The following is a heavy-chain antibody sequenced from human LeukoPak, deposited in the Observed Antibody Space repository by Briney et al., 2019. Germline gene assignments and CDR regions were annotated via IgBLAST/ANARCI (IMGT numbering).Heavy chain of an antibody. CDR3: AGYSSGWSNGFDY. Sequence: GGSLRLSCAASGFTFSSYAMSWVRQAPGKGLEWVSAICGSGGSTYYADSVRGRFTISRDNSKNTLYLQMNSLRAEDTAVYYCAGYSSGWSNGFDYWGQGTLVTVSS. J-gene: IGHJ4*02. V-gene: IGHV3-23*01. D-gene: IGHD6-19*01. CDR1: GFTFSSYA. CDR2: ICGSGGST.